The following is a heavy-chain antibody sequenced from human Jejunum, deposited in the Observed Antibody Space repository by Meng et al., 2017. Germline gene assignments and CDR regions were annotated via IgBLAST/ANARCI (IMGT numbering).Heavy chain of an antibody. CDR1: GFVFSSYS. CDR2: ISGVSGYT. V-gene: IGHV3-21*04. J-gene: IGHJ4*01. D-gene: IGHD1-26*01. Sequence: GESLKISCAASGFVFSSYSMNWVRQAPGKGLEWVSVISGVSGYTSYAESVRGRFTISRDSSSNTLSIQMSSLRAEDSAVYYCAKAGDSGWEMDYFDSWGQGTMVTVSS. CDR3: AKAGDSGWEMDYFDS.